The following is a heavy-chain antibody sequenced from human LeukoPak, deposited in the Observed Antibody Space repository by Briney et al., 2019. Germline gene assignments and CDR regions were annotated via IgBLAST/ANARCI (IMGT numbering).Heavy chain of an antibody. CDR1: GFTFSSYA. CDR2: ISSNGGST. J-gene: IGHJ4*02. V-gene: IGHV3-64*01. CDR3: ARILSEQGY. Sequence: GGSLRLSCAASGFTFSSYAMHWVRQAPGKGLEYVSAISSNGGSTYYANSVKGRFTISRDNSKNTLYLQMGSLRAEDMAVYYCARILSEQGYWGQGTLVTVSS. D-gene: IGHD3-9*01.